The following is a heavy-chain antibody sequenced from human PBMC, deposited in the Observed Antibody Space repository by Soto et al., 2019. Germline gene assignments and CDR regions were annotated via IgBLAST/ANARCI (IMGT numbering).Heavy chain of an antibody. CDR1: GYRFTSYW. D-gene: IGHD3-3*01. CDR2: IYPGDSDT. CDR3: ARETYYDFWSGYSNFDY. V-gene: IGHV5-51*01. J-gene: IGHJ4*02. Sequence: GESLKISCKGSGYRFTSYWIGWVRQMPGKGLEWMGIIYPGDSDTRYSPPFQGQVTISADKSISTAYLQWSSLKASDTAMYYCARETYYDFWSGYSNFDYWGQGTLVTVSS.